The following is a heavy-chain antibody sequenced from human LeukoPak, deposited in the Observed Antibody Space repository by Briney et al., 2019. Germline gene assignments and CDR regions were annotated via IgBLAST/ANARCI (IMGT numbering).Heavy chain of an antibody. J-gene: IGHJ4*02. CDR3: ARGGYSIPFDY. CDR1: GGSISSGGYS. V-gene: IGHV4-30-2*01. Sequence: PSETLSLTCAVSGGSISSGGYSWSWIRQPPGKGLEWLAYIYHSGSTFYNPSLKSRVSISVDRSKNQFSLKLSSVTAADTAVYYCARGGYSIPFDYWGQGTLVTVSS. CDR2: IYHSGST. D-gene: IGHD4-11*01.